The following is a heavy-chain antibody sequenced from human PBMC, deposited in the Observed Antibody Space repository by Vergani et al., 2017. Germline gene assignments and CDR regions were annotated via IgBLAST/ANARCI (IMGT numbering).Heavy chain of an antibody. CDR2: IYYSGST. J-gene: IGHJ3*02. CDR3: ARGEMWDFQRSAFDI. CDR1: GGSISSYY. D-gene: IGHD1-26*01. Sequence: QVQLQESGPGLVKPSQTLSLTCTVSGGSISSYYWSWIRQPPGTGLEWIGYIYYSGSTNYNPSLKSRVTISVDTSKNQFSLKLSSVTAADTAVYYCARGEMWDFQRSAFDIWGQGTMVTVSS. V-gene: IGHV4-59*01.